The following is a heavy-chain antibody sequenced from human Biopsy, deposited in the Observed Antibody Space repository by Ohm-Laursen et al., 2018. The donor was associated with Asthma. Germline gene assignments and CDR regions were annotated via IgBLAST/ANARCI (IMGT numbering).Heavy chain of an antibody. D-gene: IGHD5-24*01. CDR1: GFSFNSYG. J-gene: IGHJ4*02. V-gene: IGHV3-23*01. CDR2: ITRSAGRT. Sequence: SLRLSCAASGFSFNSYGMHWVCQAPGKGLEWVSAITRSAGRTDYADSVKGRFTISRDNSKNTLYLQMNSLRAEDTAVYYCAKKSRRDGYNRRNYYFDYWGQGTLVTVSS. CDR3: AKKSRRDGYNRRNYYFDY.